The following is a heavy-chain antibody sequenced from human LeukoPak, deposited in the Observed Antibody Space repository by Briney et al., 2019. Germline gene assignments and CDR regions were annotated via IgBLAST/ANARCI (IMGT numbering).Heavy chain of an antibody. Sequence: ASVKVSCKVSGYTLTELSMHWVRKAPGKGLEWMGGFDPEDGETIYAQKFQGRVAMTEDTSTDTAYMELSSLRSEDTAVYYCAPSTIVGATLGFYWGQGTLVTVSS. CDR2: FDPEDGET. J-gene: IGHJ4*02. D-gene: IGHD1-26*01. CDR1: GYTLTELS. V-gene: IGHV1-24*01. CDR3: APSTIVGATLGFY.